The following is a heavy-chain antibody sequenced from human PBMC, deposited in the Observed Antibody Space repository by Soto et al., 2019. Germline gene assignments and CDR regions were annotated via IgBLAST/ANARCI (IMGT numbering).Heavy chain of an antibody. V-gene: IGHV3-53*01. D-gene: IGHD4-17*01. CDR2: IYSDDNT. J-gene: IGHJ4*02. CDR1: GITATNGH. Sequence: DVQLVKSGGGLIQPGGSLRLSCAAAGITATNGHMNWVRQAPGKGLECVSVIYSDDNTNYADAVKGRFTISRDTSKNTVYLQLNSLRAEDTAVYYGARDWNGDKYFDFWDQGSLVTVSS. CDR3: ARDWNGDKYFDF.